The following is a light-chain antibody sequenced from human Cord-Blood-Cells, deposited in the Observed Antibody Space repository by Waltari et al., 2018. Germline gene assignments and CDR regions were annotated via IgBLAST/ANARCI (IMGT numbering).Light chain of an antibody. CDR1: SSDAGGSNS. CDR3: SSYTSSSTLVV. V-gene: IGLV2-14*01. Sequence: QSALTQPASVSGSPGQSFTISCTGTSSDAGGSNSVSWYQQHPGKAPKLMIYEVSNRPSGVSNRFSGSKSGNTASLTISGLQAEDEADYYCSSYTSSSTLVVFGGGTKLTVL. CDR2: EVS. J-gene: IGLJ2*01.